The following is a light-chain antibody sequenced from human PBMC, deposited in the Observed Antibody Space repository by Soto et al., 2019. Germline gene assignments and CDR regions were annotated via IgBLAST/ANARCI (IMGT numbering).Light chain of an antibody. Sequence: DIQMTQSPSSLSASVGDRVTITCRASQSISSYLNWYQQKPGKAPKLLIYAASSLQSGVPSRFSGSGSGTDFTLTISSLQPADYATSYCQNSYNIPWRFGQGTKVDMK. CDR3: QNSYNIPWR. J-gene: IGKJ1*01. V-gene: IGKV1-39*01. CDR1: QSISSY. CDR2: AAS.